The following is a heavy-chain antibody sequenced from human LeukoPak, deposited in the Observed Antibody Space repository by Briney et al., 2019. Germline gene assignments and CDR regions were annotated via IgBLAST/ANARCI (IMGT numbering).Heavy chain of an antibody. Sequence: GESLKISCKDSEYSFTNYWIRWVRQMPGKGLELMGIIRPDDSANRYSPSFQGQVTISPDKSTSTAYLQWSSLKASDTAMYYCTRARHGNCHWDHWGQGTLVTVSS. CDR1: EYSFTNYW. J-gene: IGHJ4*02. D-gene: IGHD1-7*01. V-gene: IGHV5-51*01. CDR3: TRARHGNCHWDH. CDR2: IRPDDSAN.